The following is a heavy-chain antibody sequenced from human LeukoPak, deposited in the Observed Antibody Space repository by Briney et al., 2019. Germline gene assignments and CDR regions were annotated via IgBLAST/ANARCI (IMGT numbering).Heavy chain of an antibody. D-gene: IGHD3-22*01. J-gene: IGHJ3*02. CDR1: GFTFSRYD. V-gene: IGHV3-48*03. Sequence: PGGSLRLSCAASGFTFSRYDMNWVRQAPGKGLEWVSYISNSGSTIYYADSVKGRFTISRDNAKNSLYLQMNSLRAEDTAVYYCARDHRNYYDSSGYYYGLNDAFDIWGQGTMVTVSS. CDR2: ISNSGSTI. CDR3: ARDHRNYYDSSGYYYGLNDAFDI.